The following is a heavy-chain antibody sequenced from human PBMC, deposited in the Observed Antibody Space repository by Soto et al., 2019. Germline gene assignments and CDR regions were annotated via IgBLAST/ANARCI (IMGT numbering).Heavy chain of an antibody. D-gene: IGHD5-18*01. V-gene: IGHV4-59*08. J-gene: IGHJ4*02. CDR2: IYYSGNT. CDR1: GGSISSYY. CDR3: ARHPGYGLYYFDY. Sequence: PSETLSLTCTVSGGSISSYYWRWIRQPPGKGLEWIGYIYYSGNTNYNPSLKSRLTMSVDTSKNQFSLKLSSVTAADTAVYSCARHPGYGLYYFDYWGQVTLVTVSS.